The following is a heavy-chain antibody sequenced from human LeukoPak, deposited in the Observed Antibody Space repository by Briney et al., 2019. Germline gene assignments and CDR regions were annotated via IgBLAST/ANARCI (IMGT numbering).Heavy chain of an antibody. J-gene: IGHJ4*02. Sequence: PGGSLRLSCAASGFTFSTYAMSWVRQAPGKGMEWVSAISGNGGSTYYADSVKGRFTISRDNSKNTLYVQMSSLRAEDTAVYYCAKGYATTDFFDYWGQGTLVTVSS. CDR1: GFTFSTYA. V-gene: IGHV3-23*01. D-gene: IGHD4-17*01. CDR2: ISGNGGST. CDR3: AKGYATTDFFDY.